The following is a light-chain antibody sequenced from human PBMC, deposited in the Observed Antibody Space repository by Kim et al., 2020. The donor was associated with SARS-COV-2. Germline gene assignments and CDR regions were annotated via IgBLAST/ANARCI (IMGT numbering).Light chain of an antibody. CDR1: QSISTN. J-gene: IGKJ1*01. Sequence: EIVMTQSPVTLSVSPGERVTLSCRASQSISTNLGWYQQKPGQAPRLLIYGASTRATGIPARFSGSGSGTEFTLTISSLHSEDFAVYCCQQYNDWPWTFGQGTKVDIK. V-gene: IGKV3-15*01. CDR3: QQYNDWPWT. CDR2: GAS.